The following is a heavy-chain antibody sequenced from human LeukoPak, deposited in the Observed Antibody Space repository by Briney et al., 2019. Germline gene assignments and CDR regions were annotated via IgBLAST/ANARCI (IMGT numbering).Heavy chain of an antibody. J-gene: IGHJ2*01. V-gene: IGHV4-59*01. CDR2: IYYSGST. CDR3: ARDDGETWKGSYWYYDL. Sequence: SETLSLTCTVSGGSISSYYWSWIRQPPGKGLEWIGYIYYSGSTNYNPSLKSRVTISVDTSKNQFSLKLSSVTAADTAVYYCARDDGETWKGSYWYYDLWGRGTLVTVSS. CDR1: GGSISSYY. D-gene: IGHD1-1*01.